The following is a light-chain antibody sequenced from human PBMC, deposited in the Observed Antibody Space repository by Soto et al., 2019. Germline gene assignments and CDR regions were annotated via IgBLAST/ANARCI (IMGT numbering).Light chain of an antibody. CDR1: QSVYNN. Sequence: EIVMTQSPATLSVSPGEKATLSCRASQSVYNNLAWYQQKPGQAPRLLIYFASTRATGIPARFSGSGSGTEFSLTISSLQSEDFALYYCQQYTIWPLTFGGGTKVETK. CDR3: QQYTIWPLT. V-gene: IGKV3-15*01. CDR2: FAS. J-gene: IGKJ4*01.